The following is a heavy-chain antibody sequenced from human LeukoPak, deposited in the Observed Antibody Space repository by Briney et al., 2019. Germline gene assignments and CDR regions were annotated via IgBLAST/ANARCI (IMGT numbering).Heavy chain of an antibody. V-gene: IGHV1-24*01. CDR1: GYTLTELS. CDR2: FDPEDGGT. CDR3: ATVVVVPAAIPKVDYYGMDV. J-gene: IGHJ6*04. D-gene: IGHD2-2*01. Sequence: ASVKVSCKVSGYTLTELSMHWVRQAPGKGLEWMGGFDPEDGGTIYAQKFQGRVTMTEDTSTDTAYMELSSLRSEDTAVYYCATVVVVPAAIPKVDYYGMDVWGKGTTVTVSS.